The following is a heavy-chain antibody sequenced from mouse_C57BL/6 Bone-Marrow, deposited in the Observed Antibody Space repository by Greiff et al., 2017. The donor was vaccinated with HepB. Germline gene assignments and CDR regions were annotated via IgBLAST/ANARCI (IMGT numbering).Heavy chain of an antibody. CDR3: AFYYYGSSPYYFDY. CDR2: INPNNGGT. V-gene: IGHV1-26*01. Sequence: VQLQQSGPELVKPGASVKISCKASGYTFTDYYMNWVKQSHGKSLEWIGDINPNNGGTSYNQKFKGKATLTVDKSSSTAYMELRSLTSEDSAVYYCAFYYYGSSPYYFDYWGQGTTLTVSS. D-gene: IGHD1-1*01. J-gene: IGHJ2*01. CDR1: GYTFTDYY.